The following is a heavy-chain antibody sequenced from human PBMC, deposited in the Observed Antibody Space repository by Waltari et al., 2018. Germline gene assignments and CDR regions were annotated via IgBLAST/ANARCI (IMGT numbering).Heavy chain of an antibody. V-gene: IGHV4-61*02. Sequence: QVQLQESGPGLVKPSQTLSLTCTVSGGSISSGSYYWSWIRQPAGKGLEWIGRIYTSGSTNYNPSLKSRVTISVDTSKNQFSRKLSSVTAADTAVYYCARVSPHCSSTSCYDDYWGQGTLVTVSS. D-gene: IGHD2-2*01. CDR1: GGSISSGSYY. CDR3: ARVSPHCSSTSCYDDY. J-gene: IGHJ4*02. CDR2: IYTSGST.